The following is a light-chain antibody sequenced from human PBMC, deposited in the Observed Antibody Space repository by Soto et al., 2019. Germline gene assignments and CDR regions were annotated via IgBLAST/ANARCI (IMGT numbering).Light chain of an antibody. Sequence: DIQMTQSPSSLSASVGDTVTITCRASQSISVHLNWYQQKGGKVPKLLIYAASNLYSGVPSRFRGGGSETDFPLTISSLQPEDFATYYCQQSSITPYTLGKGTRLEIK. CDR1: QSISVH. V-gene: IGKV1-39*01. J-gene: IGKJ2*01. CDR3: QQSSITPYT. CDR2: AAS.